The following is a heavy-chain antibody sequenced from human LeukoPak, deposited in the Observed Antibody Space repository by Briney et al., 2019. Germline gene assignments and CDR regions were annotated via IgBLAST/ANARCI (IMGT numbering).Heavy chain of an antibody. Sequence: PGGTLRLSCAASAFTFSSYGMSWVRQAPGKGLEWVSSISRSGGSTHYADSVKGRFTISRDNAKNSLYLQMNSLRAEDTALYYCARFVDYYYSSGYSYFDYWGQGTLVTVSS. V-gene: IGHV3-23*01. D-gene: IGHD3-22*01. CDR3: ARFVDYYYSSGYSYFDY. CDR1: AFTFSSYG. J-gene: IGHJ4*02. CDR2: ISRSGGST.